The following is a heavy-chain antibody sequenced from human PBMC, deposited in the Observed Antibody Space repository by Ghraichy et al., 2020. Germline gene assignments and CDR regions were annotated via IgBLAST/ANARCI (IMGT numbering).Heavy chain of an antibody. V-gene: IGHV3-7*03. CDR1: GFTFSSYW. J-gene: IGHJ4*02. Sequence: GGSLRLSCAASGFTFSSYWMSWVRQAPGKGLEWVANIKQDGSEKYYVDSVRGRFTISRDNAKNSLYLQMNSLRAEDTAVYYCARVDFWSGYCDDYWGQGTLVTVSS. CDR3: ARVDFWSGYCDDY. CDR2: IKQDGSEK. D-gene: IGHD3-3*01.